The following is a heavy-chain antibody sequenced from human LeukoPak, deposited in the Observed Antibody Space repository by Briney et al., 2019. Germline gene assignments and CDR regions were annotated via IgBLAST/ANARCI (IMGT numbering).Heavy chain of an antibody. CDR3: ARHRYYYDSSEDAFDI. V-gene: IGHV4-39*01. CDR1: GGSISSSSHY. D-gene: IGHD3-22*01. CDR2: IYYSGST. Sequence: SETLSLTCTVSGGSISSSSHYWGWIRQPPGKGLEWIGSIYYSGSTYYNPSLKSRVTISVDTSKNQFSLKLSSVTAADTAVYYCARHRYYYDSSEDAFDIWGQGTMVTVSS. J-gene: IGHJ3*02.